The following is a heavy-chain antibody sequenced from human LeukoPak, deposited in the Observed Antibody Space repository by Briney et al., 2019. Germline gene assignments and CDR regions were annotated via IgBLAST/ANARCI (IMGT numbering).Heavy chain of an antibody. CDR2: ISDSGGST. J-gene: IGHJ4*02. D-gene: IGHD6-13*01. CDR1: GFTLRSFA. V-gene: IGHV3-23*01. CDR3: AKADEDPLFNPNIAAAGTNDLFDY. Sequence: PGGSLRLSCAASGFTLRSFAMSWVRQTPGKGLEWVSGISDSGGSTYYADSVKGRFTISRDNSKNTLYLQMNSLRAEDTAVYYCAKADEDPLFNPNIAAAGTNDLFDYWGQGTLVTVSS.